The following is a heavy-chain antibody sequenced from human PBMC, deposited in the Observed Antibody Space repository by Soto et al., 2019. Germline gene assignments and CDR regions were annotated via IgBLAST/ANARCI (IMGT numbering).Heavy chain of an antibody. Sequence: GSLRRSCAASGFTFSIYVMSWVLQAPWKGLEWVSAIRGNGDTTYTYYAGSVKGRFTISRDNSQNTLYLHMNSLRAEDTAVYYCAKGRDYGGNYRDYWGQGTLVTVSS. D-gene: IGHD4-17*01. CDR1: GFTFSIYV. CDR3: AKGRDYGGNYRDY. J-gene: IGHJ4*02. CDR2: IRGNGDTT. V-gene: IGHV3-23*01.